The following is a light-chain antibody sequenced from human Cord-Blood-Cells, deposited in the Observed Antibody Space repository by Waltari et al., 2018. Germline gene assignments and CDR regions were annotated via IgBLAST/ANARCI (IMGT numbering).Light chain of an antibody. V-gene: IGLV2-14*01. J-gene: IGLJ1*01. CDR3: SSYTSSSTLL. Sequence: QSALTQPASVSGSPGQSITIPCTGTSSDVGGYYYFSWYQQHPGKAPKLMIYDVSTRPSGVSNRFSGSKSGNTASLTISGLQAEDEADYYCSSYTSSSTLLFGTGTKVTVL. CDR2: DVS. CDR1: SSDVGGYYY.